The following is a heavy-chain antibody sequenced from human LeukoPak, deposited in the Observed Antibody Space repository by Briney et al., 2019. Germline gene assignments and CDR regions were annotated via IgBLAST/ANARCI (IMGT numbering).Heavy chain of an antibody. CDR2: IYHSGST. CDR1: GGSISSSNW. D-gene: IGHD3-22*01. J-gene: IGHJ4*02. V-gene: IGHV4-4*02. Sequence: SETLSLTCAVSGGSISSSNWWSWVRQPPGKGLEWIGEIYHSGSTNYNPSLKSRVTISVDKSKNQFSLKLSSVTAADTAVYYCAIVVVTLGYGFDYWGQGTLVTVSS. CDR3: AIVVVTLGYGFDY.